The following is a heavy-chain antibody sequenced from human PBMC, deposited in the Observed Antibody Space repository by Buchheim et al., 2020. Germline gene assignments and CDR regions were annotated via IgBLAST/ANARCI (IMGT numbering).Heavy chain of an antibody. CDR1: GGSISSSSYY. Sequence: QLQLQESGPGLVKPSETLSLTCTVSGGSISSSSYYWGWIRQPPGKGLEWIGSIYYSGSTYYNPSLKSRVTISVDTSKNQFSLKLSSVTAADTAVYYCARGPEYSSSPYYYYGMDVWGQGTT. CDR3: ARGPEYSSSPYYYYGMDV. V-gene: IGHV4-39*01. D-gene: IGHD6-6*01. J-gene: IGHJ6*02. CDR2: IYYSGST.